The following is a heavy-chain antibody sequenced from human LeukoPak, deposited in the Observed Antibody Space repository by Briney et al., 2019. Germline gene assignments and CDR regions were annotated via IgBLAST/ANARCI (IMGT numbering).Heavy chain of an antibody. CDR1: GFTFSSYW. CDR3: TRAITYFHGSVTYDWFDS. CDR2: IKSDGST. V-gene: IGHV3-74*01. Sequence: GGSLRLSCEASGFTFSSYWMHWVRQTPGKGLMWVARIKSDGSTIYADSVQGRFTISRDNAKNMVYLQMNSLRDDDTAIYYCTRAITYFHGSVTYDWFDSWGQGTRVTVSS. D-gene: IGHD3-10*01. J-gene: IGHJ5*01.